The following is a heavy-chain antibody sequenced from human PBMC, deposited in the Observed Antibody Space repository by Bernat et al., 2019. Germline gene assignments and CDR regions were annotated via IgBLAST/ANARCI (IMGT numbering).Heavy chain of an antibody. V-gene: IGHV4-39*01. CDR1: GGSISSSSYY. Sequence: QLQLQESGPGLVKSSETLSLTCTVSGGSISSSSYYWGWIRQPPGKGLEWIGSIYYSGSTYYNPSLKSRVTISVDTSKNQFSLKLSSVTAADTAVYYCIMVAGTDGYFDYWGQGTLVTVSS. CDR2: IYYSGST. D-gene: IGHD6-19*01. CDR3: IMVAGTDGYFDY. J-gene: IGHJ4*02.